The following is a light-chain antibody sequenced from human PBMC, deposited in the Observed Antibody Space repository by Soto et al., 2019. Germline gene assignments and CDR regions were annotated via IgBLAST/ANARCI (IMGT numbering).Light chain of an antibody. V-gene: IGLV3-21*02. Sequence: SYELTQPPSVSVAPGQTARITCGGNKIGTKSVHWYQQKPGQAPVLVVFDDSDRPSGIPERFSGSNSGNTATLTISRVEAGDEADYYCQVWDSSSVHFHVVFGGRTKLTVL. CDR2: DDS. J-gene: IGLJ2*01. CDR3: QVWDSSSVHFHVV. CDR1: KIGTKS.